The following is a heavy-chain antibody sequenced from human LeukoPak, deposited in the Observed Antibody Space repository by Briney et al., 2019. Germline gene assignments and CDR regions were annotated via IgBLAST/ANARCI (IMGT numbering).Heavy chain of an antibody. D-gene: IGHD5/OR15-5a*01. J-gene: IGHJ3*02. CDR2: ISYDGSNE. V-gene: IGHV3-30*03. CDR1: GFTFRNHG. CDR3: ARPRSTITNDAFDI. Sequence: GGSLRLSCAASGFTFRNHGMYWVRQAPGKGLEWVTVISYDGSNEYYGDSVKGRFTISRDRSTNTLYLQMNSLRAEDTAVYYCARPRSTITNDAFDIWGQGTMVTVSS.